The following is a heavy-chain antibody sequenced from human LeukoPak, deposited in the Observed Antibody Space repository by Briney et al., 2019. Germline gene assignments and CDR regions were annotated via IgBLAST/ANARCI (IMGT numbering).Heavy chain of an antibody. D-gene: IGHD3-22*01. V-gene: IGHV4-34*01. CDR2: INHSGST. Sequence: SETLSLTRAVYGGSFSGYYWSWIRQPPGKGLEWIGEINHSGSTNYNPSLKSRVTISVDTSKDQFSLKLSSVTAADTAVYYCARGRSAYDSSGYYYGNWGQGTLVTVSS. CDR1: GGSFSGYY. CDR3: ARGRSAYDSSGYYYGN. J-gene: IGHJ4*02.